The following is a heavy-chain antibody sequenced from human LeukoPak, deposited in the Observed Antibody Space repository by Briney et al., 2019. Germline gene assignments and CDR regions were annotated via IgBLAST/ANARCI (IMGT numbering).Heavy chain of an antibody. CDR2: IKTKIDGVTT. CDR1: GFTFSKAW. D-gene: IGHD5-12*01. Sequence: PGGSLRLSCAASGFTFSKAWMSWVRQAPGKGLEWVGRIKTKIDGVTTDYAAPVKGRFTISRDDSKNTVYLQMNSLKTEDTAVYFCTGFETSGPDAFDIWGRGTMVTVSS. V-gene: IGHV3-15*01. CDR3: TGFETSGPDAFDI. J-gene: IGHJ3*02.